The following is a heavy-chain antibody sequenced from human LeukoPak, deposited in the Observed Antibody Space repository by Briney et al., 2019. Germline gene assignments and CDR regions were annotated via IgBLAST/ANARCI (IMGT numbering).Heavy chain of an antibody. Sequence: PSQTLFLTCAVSGGSISSGGYSWSWIRQPPGKGLEWIGYIYHSGSTYYNPSLKSRVTISVDRSKNQFSLKLSSVTAADTAVYYCARPSYNYHRAFDIWGQGTMVTVSS. D-gene: IGHD5-24*01. V-gene: IGHV4-30-2*01. CDR3: ARPSYNYHRAFDI. CDR1: GGSISSGGYS. CDR2: IYHSGST. J-gene: IGHJ3*02.